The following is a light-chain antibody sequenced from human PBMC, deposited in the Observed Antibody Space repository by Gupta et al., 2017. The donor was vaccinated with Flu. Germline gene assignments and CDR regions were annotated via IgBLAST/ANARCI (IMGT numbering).Light chain of an antibody. CDR1: QDIRTW. CDR3: QQDNSFPIT. CDR2: AAS. Sequence: DIQMTQSPSSLSASVGDRVTITCRASQDIRTWLAWYQQKPEKAPKSLIYAASNGQSGVPSRFSGGGSGTDFTLTISSLQPEDFANYYCQQDNSFPITFGGGTKVEIK. V-gene: IGKV1D-16*01. J-gene: IGKJ4*01.